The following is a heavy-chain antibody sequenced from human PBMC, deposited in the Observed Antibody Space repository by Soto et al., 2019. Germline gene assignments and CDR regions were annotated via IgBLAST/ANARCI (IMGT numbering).Heavy chain of an antibody. CDR3: AVVVPARFDY. J-gene: IGHJ4*02. CDR1: NAYINSGGFY. Sequence: SETLSLTCNVSNAYINSGGFYWSWIRQHPGKGLEWIGYIYYSGSTYYNPSLKSRVTISVDTSKNQFSLKLSSVTAADTAVYYCAVVVPARFDYWGQGTLVTVSS. D-gene: IGHD2-2*01. CDR2: IYYSGST. V-gene: IGHV4-31*03.